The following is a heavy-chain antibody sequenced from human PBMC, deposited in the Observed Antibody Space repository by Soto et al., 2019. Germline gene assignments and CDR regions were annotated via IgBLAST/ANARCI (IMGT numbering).Heavy chain of an antibody. CDR1: GFTFSRYG. Sequence: EVQVLESGGGLVQPGGSLRLSCAASGFTFSRYGMNWVRQAPGKGLEWVSGIRSDGDTTYNADSVKGRFTVSRDTSKNTVYRQRNSLRAEDTAIYYCAKGKGVGATPDGANCWGQGTLVTVSS. V-gene: IGHV3-23*01. D-gene: IGHD1-26*01. CDR2: IRSDGDTT. J-gene: IGHJ4*02. CDR3: AKGKGVGATPDGANC.